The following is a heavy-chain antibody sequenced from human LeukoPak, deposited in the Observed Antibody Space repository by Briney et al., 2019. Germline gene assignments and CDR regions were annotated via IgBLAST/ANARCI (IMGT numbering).Heavy chain of an antibody. J-gene: IGHJ6*03. Sequence: PSETLSLTCTASGGSISSGSYYWSWIRQPAGKGLEWIGRIYTSGSTNYNPSLKSRVTISVDTSKNQFSLKLSSVTAADTAVYYCARLGIAAAGTYYYYTDAWGKGTTVTVSS. V-gene: IGHV4-61*02. CDR1: GGSISSGSYY. CDR3: ARLGIAAAGTYYYYTDA. D-gene: IGHD6-13*01. CDR2: IYTSGST.